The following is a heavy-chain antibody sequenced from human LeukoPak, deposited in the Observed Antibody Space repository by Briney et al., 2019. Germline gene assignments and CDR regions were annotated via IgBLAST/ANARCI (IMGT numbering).Heavy chain of an antibody. CDR2: IKSKTDGGTT. CDR1: GFTFSNAW. CDR3: TLLVYYYYYMDV. D-gene: IGHD2-15*01. V-gene: IGHV3-15*01. J-gene: IGHJ6*03. Sequence: PGGSLRLSCAASGFTFSNAWMSWVRQAPGKGLEWVGRIKSKTDGGTTDYAAPVKGRFTISRDVSKNTLYLQMNSLKTEDTAVYYCTLLVYYYYYMDVWGKGTTVTVSS.